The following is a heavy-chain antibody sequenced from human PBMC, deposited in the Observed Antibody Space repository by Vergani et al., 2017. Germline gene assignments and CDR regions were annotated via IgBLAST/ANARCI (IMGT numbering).Heavy chain of an antibody. D-gene: IGHD3-10*01. CDR2: IYTSGST. CDR1: GGSISSGSYY. Sequence: QVQLQESGPGLVKPSQTLSLTCTVSGGSISSGSYYWSWIRQPAGKGLEWIGRIYTSGSTNYNPSLKSRVTISVDTSKNQFSLKLSSVTAADTAVYYCARLSLGETVWFDPWGQGTLVTVSS. V-gene: IGHV4-61*02. CDR3: ARLSLGETVWFDP. J-gene: IGHJ5*02.